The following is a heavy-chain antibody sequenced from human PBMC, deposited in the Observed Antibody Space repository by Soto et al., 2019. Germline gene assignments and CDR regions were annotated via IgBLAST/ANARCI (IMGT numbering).Heavy chain of an antibody. CDR2: ISAYNGNT. Sequence: AASVKVSCKASGYTFTSYGISWVRQAPGQGLEWMGWISAYNGNTNYAQKLQGRVTMTTDTSTSTAYMELRSLRSDDTAVYYCARGLAVAGLDAFDIWGQGTMVTVSS. V-gene: IGHV1-18*01. J-gene: IGHJ3*02. CDR3: ARGLAVAGLDAFDI. CDR1: GYTFTSYG. D-gene: IGHD6-19*01.